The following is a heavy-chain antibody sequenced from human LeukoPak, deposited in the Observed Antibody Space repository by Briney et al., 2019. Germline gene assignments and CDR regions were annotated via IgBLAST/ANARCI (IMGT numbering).Heavy chain of an antibody. CDR2: ISYDGSNK. D-gene: IGHD1-1*01. CDR3: AREQWNALTFDY. CDR1: GFTFSGYA. Sequence: GRSLRLSCAASGFTFSGYAMHWVRQAPGKGLEWVAVISYDGSNKYYADSVKGRFTISRDNSKNTLYLQMNSLRAEDTAVYYCAREQWNALTFDYWGQGTLVTVSS. J-gene: IGHJ4*02. V-gene: IGHV3-30*04.